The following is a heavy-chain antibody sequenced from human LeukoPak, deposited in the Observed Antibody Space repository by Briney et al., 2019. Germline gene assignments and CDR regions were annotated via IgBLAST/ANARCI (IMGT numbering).Heavy chain of an antibody. CDR3: ARAGSGSQYYYYYYMDV. Sequence: SETLSLTCTVSGYSISSGYYWGWIRQPPGKGLEGIGSIYHSGSTHYNPSLKSRVTISVDTSKNQLSLKLSSVTAADTAVYYCARAGSGSQYYYYYYMDVWGKGTTVTVSS. D-gene: IGHD3-10*01. J-gene: IGHJ6*03. V-gene: IGHV4-38-2*02. CDR2: IYHSGST. CDR1: GYSISSGYY.